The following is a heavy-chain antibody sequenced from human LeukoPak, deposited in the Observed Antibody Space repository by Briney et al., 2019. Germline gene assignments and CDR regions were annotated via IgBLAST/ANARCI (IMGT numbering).Heavy chain of an antibody. CDR1: GFTFSSYG. D-gene: IGHD3-16*01. CDR2: IWYDGSNK. J-gene: IGHJ4*02. Sequence: GGSLRLSCAASGFTFSSYGMHWVRQAPGKGLEWVAVIWYDGSNKYYAASVKGRFTISRNNSKNTQYLQMNSVRAEETAVNYCAGGPVWGGYFDYWGQGTLVTVSS. V-gene: IGHV3-33*01. CDR3: AGGPVWGGYFDY.